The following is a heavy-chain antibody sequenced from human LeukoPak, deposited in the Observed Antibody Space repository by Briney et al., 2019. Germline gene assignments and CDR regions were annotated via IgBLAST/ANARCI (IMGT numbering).Heavy chain of an antibody. V-gene: IGHV3-23*01. CDR2: ISGSGGST. D-gene: IGHD2-21*01. Sequence: GGSLRLSCAASGFTFSSYAMSWVRQAPGKGLEWVSAISGSGGSTYYADSVKGRFTISRDDSKNTLYLQMNSLRAEDTAVYYCAKDLSLVVIAINAFDIWGQGTMVTVSS. CDR3: AKDLSLVVIAINAFDI. J-gene: IGHJ3*02. CDR1: GFTFSSYA.